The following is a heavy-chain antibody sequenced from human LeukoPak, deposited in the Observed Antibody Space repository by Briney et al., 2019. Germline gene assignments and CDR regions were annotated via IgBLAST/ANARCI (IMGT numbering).Heavy chain of an antibody. D-gene: IGHD3-10*01. CDR3: AKGKDYYTSGSYYNFDF. CDR1: GFTFSSYA. CDR2: ISGSGGST. Sequence: GGSLRLSCAASGFTFSSYAMSWVRQAPGKGLEWVSAISGSGGSTYYADSVKGRFTISRDNSKNTLFLQMNSLRAEDTAIYYCAKGKDYYTSGSYYNFDFWGQGTLVTVSS. J-gene: IGHJ4*02. V-gene: IGHV3-23*01.